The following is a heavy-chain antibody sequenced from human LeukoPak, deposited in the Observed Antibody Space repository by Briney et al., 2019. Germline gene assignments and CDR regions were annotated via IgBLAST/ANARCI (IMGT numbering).Heavy chain of an antibody. CDR3: ARASEWLSIDP. J-gene: IGHJ5*02. V-gene: IGHV4-30-4*01. Sequence: SETLSLTCTVSGGSISSGDYYWSWIRQPPGKGLEWIEYIYYSGSTYYNPSLKSRVTISVDTSKNQFSLKLSSVTAADTAVYYCARASEWLSIDPWGQGTLVTVSS. CDR1: GGSISSGDYY. D-gene: IGHD3-3*01. CDR2: IYYSGST.